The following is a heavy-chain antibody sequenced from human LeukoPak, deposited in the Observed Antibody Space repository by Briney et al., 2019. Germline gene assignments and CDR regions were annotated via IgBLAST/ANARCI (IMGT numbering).Heavy chain of an antibody. V-gene: IGHV1-2*06. CDR2: INPNSGGT. D-gene: IGHD2-15*01. CDR1: GYTFTGYY. Sequence: GASVKVSCKASGYTFTGYYMHWVRQAPGQGLEWMGQINPNSGGTNYAQKFQGRVTMTRDTSISTAYMELSRLRSDDTAVYYYARSRLGYCSGGSCYSGAIWGQGTVVTVSS. J-gene: IGHJ3*02. CDR3: ARSRLGYCSGGSCYSGAI.